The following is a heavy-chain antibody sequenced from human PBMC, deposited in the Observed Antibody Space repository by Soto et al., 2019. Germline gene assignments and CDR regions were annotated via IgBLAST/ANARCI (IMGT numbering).Heavy chain of an antibody. J-gene: IGHJ6*02. CDR2: IYYSGST. Sequence: QLQLQESGPRLVKPSETLSLTCSVSGGSISSSSYSWGWIRQPPGKGLEWIGTIYYSGSTHYNPSLWGRVAISADTPNNQLSLRLSSVTAADTAVYYCGRQPGHCGSTTCFGYYSVDVWGQGTTVTVS. CDR3: GRQPGHCGSTTCFGYYSVDV. V-gene: IGHV4-39*01. CDR1: GGSISSSSYS. D-gene: IGHD2-2*01.